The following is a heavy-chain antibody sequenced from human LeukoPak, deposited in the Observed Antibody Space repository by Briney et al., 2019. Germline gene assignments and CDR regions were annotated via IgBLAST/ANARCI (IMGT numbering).Heavy chain of an antibody. D-gene: IGHD2-2*02. CDR2: INHSGSS. CDR3: ARLHCSSTSCYIGRSYFDY. J-gene: IGHJ4*02. V-gene: IGHV4-61*10. CDR1: GGSISSGSYY. Sequence: LETLSLTCTVSGGSISSGSYYWSWIRQPAGKGLEWIGEINHSGSSNYNPSLKSRVTISVDTSKNQFSLKLSSVTAADTAVYYCARLHCSSTSCYIGRSYFDYWGQGTLVTVSS.